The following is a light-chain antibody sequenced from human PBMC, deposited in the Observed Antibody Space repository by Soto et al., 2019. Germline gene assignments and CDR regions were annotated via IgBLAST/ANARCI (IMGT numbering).Light chain of an antibody. V-gene: IGKV3-15*01. CDR3: QHYNNWPYT. J-gene: IGKJ2*01. CDR1: QSVNRN. CDR2: GAS. Sequence: EIVMTQSPATLSVSPGERATLSCRASQSVNRNLAWYQQKPGQAPRLLIYGASTRATGIPGRFSGSGSGTEFTLTISSLQSEDFADYYCQHYNNWPYTFGQGTKPEVK.